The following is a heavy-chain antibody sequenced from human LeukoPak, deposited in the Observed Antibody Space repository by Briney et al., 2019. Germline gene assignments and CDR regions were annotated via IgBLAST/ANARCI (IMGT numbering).Heavy chain of an antibody. CDR3: ARGGGYDYNDY. J-gene: IGHJ4*02. CDR1: GGSISSYY. V-gene: IGHV4-59*01. CDR2: IYYSGST. D-gene: IGHD5-12*01. Sequence: SETLSLTRTVSGGSISSYYWSWIRQPPGKGLEWIGYIYYSGSTNYNPSLKSRVTISVDTSKNQFSLKLSSVTAADTAVYYCARGGGYDYNDYWGQGTLVTVSS.